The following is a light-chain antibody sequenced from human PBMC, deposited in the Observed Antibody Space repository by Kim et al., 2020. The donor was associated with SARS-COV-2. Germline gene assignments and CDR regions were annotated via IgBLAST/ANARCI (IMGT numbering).Light chain of an antibody. CDR3: QQYNSYPRT. V-gene: IGKV1-5*01. Sequence: ASVGDRVTINCRASQSISSWLAWYQQKPGKAPKLLIYDASSLESGVPSTFSGSGSGTEFTLTISSLQPDDFATYYCQQYNSYPRTFGQGTKVDIK. CDR1: QSISSW. J-gene: IGKJ1*01. CDR2: DAS.